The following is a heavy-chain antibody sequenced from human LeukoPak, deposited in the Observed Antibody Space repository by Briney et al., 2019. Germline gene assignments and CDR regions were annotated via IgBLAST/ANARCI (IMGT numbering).Heavy chain of an antibody. CDR1: GFTFSGSA. D-gene: IGHD3-10*01. J-gene: IGHJ2*01. V-gene: IGHV3-73*01. CDR3: SRTSDSAWYFDL. CDR2: VRSKNNYYAT. Sequence: GGSLKLSCAASGFTFSGSAMHWVRLASGKGLEWVGRVRSKNNYYATTYAASVRGRLTISRDDSKNMAYLQMDSLKAEDTAVYFCSRTSDSAWYFDLWGRGTLVTVSS.